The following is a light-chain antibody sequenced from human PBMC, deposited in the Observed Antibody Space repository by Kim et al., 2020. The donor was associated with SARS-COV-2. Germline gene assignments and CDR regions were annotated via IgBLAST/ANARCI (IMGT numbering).Light chain of an antibody. Sequence: VSPGQSASITCSGDKLGYKYACWYQQKPGQSPVLVIYQDSKRPSGIPERFSGSNSGNTATLTISGTQAMDEADYDCQAWDSSTWVFGGGTQLTVL. CDR2: QDS. CDR3: QAWDSSTWV. J-gene: IGLJ3*02. V-gene: IGLV3-1*01. CDR1: KLGYKY.